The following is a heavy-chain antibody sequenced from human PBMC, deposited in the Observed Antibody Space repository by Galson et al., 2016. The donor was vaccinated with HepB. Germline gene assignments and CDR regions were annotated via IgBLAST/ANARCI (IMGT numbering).Heavy chain of an antibody. J-gene: IGHJ4*01. CDR2: VNHRGTT. CDR3: ARDGFPGFGSSFDY. Sequence: ETLSLTCTVSGESLSGYFWRWIRQPPGKGLEWIGEVNHRGTTNYDPSLESRVTISADTSKNQFSLNLSSVTTADTAVYFCARDGFPGFGSSFDYWGHGALVTVSS. D-gene: IGHD3-10*01. CDR1: GESLSGYF. V-gene: IGHV4-34*01.